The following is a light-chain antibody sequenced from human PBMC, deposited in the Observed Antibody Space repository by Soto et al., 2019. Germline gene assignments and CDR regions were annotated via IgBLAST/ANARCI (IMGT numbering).Light chain of an antibody. CDR1: TSDIGRFNY. Sequence: QSALTQPASVSGSPGQSISISCTGTTSDIGRFNYVSWYQLHPGKAPKLIVYDVSNRPSGLSNRFSGSKSGNTASLIISGLQAEDEAEYYCASYTTSNTVVFGGGTKLTVL. CDR2: DVS. V-gene: IGLV2-14*03. J-gene: IGLJ3*02. CDR3: ASYTTSNTVV.